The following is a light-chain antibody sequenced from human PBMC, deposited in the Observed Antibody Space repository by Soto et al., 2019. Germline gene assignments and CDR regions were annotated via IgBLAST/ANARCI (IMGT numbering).Light chain of an antibody. CDR3: QQYYSCPWA. Sequence: DIQMTQSPSTLSTSAGDRVTITCRASQSINTLLAWYQQTPGKAPILLIYEASSLQSRVPSRFSGSESETEFTLPITSLPPDDFASYYCQQYYSCPWAFGHGTKVEIK. CDR2: EAS. V-gene: IGKV1-5*03. CDR1: QSINTL. J-gene: IGKJ1*01.